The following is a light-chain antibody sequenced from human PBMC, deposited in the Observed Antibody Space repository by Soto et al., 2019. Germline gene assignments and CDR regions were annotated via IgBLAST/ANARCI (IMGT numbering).Light chain of an antibody. CDR3: QQYGSSGT. J-gene: IGKJ1*01. Sequence: IVLTRSPCTLSLSPGERATLSCRASQSVSNNYLAWYQQKPGQAPRILIYGASNRATGIPDRFSGSGSGTDFTLTISRLEPEYFAVYYCQQYGSSGTFGQGTKVDIK. CDR2: GAS. CDR1: QSVSNNY. V-gene: IGKV3-20*01.